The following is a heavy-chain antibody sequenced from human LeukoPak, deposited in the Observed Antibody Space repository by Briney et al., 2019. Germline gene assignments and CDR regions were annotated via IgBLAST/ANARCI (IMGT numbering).Heavy chain of an antibody. CDR2: ISSSGGST. CDR3: ARKDVLTGYYDN. J-gene: IGHJ4*02. CDR1: GFTFSSYS. V-gene: IGHV3-23*01. Sequence: PGGSLRLSCAASGFTFSSYSMNWVRQAPGKGLEWVSTISSSGGSTYYADSAKGRFTVSRDNSKNTLYLQMNSLRAEDTALYYCARKDVLTGYYDNGGQGTLVTVSS. D-gene: IGHD3-9*01.